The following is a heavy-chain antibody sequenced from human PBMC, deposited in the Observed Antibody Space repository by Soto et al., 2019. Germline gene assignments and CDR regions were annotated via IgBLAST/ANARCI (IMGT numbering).Heavy chain of an antibody. CDR2: INHSGST. Sequence: SETLSLTCAVYVGSFSGYYWIWIRQPPGKGLEWIGEINHSGSTNYNPSLKSRVTISVDTSKNQFSLKLSSVTAADTAVYYCARRYFDWFDYYYGMDVWGQGTTVTVSS. D-gene: IGHD3-9*01. CDR1: VGSFSGYY. J-gene: IGHJ6*02. CDR3: ARRYFDWFDYYYGMDV. V-gene: IGHV4-34*01.